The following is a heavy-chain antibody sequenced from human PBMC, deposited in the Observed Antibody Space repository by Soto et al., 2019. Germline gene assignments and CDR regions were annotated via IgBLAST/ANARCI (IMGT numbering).Heavy chain of an antibody. J-gene: IGHJ6*02. CDR1: GGSLSGYY. CDR2: INHSGST. Sequence: PSXTLSLTCAVYGGSLSGYYWSWIRQPPVNGLEWIAEINHSGSTNYNPSLTSRVTISVDTSKNQFSLKLSSVTAADTAVYYCARKRITIFGVAGDYYYGMDVWGQGTTVTVSS. D-gene: IGHD3-3*01. CDR3: ARKRITIFGVAGDYYYGMDV. V-gene: IGHV4-34*01.